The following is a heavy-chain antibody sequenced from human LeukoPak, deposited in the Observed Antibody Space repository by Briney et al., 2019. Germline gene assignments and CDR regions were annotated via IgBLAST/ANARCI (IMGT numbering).Heavy chain of an antibody. D-gene: IGHD6-13*01. CDR3: ARPPGGLYSSSWYRPDAFDI. CDR2: IYHSGST. CDR1: GGSISSGGYY. Sequence: SQTLSLTCTVSGGSISSGGYYWSWIRQPPGKGLEWIGYIYHSGSTYYNPSLKSRVTISVDRSKNQFSLKLSSVTAADTAVYYCARPPGGLYSSSWYRPDAFDIWGQGTMVTVSS. V-gene: IGHV4-30-2*01. J-gene: IGHJ3*02.